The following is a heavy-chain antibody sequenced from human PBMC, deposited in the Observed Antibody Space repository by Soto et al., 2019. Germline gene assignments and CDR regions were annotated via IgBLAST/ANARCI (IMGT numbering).Heavy chain of an antibody. Sequence: QITLKESGPPLVSPTQTLTLTCTFSGFSLTRNGVGVGWIRQPPGKALEWLALIFGDDDKRYSTSLRNRLTITKYTSKNQVFLTVIAMDPEDTATYYCAPRGMYFYFGSWGQGTLVTVSS. CDR1: GFSLTRNGVG. CDR3: APRGMYFYFGS. V-gene: IGHV2-5*02. J-gene: IGHJ4*02. D-gene: IGHD3-16*01. CDR2: IFGDDDK.